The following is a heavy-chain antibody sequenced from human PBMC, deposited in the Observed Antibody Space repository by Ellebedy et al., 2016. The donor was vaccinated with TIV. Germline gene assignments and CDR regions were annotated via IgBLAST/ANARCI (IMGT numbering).Heavy chain of an antibody. J-gene: IGHJ4*01. CDR1: GYTFTNYW. V-gene: IGHV5-10-1*01. D-gene: IGHD4-11*01. Sequence: GGSLRLXCKGSGYTFTNYWISCVRQKPGKCLEWMGRINPRDSDVSYSPTFQGHVTFSVDRSTSTVFLHWSSLKASDTATYYCARIQMSTVTNYWGLGTQVTVSS. CDR2: INPRDSDV. CDR3: ARIQMSTVTNY.